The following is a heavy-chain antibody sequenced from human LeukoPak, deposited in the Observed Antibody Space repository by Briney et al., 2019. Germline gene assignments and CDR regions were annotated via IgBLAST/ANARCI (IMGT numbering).Heavy chain of an antibody. J-gene: IGHJ3*02. D-gene: IGHD5-18*01. CDR2: ISSSSSYI. V-gene: IGHV3-21*04. Sequence: TPGGSLRLSCAASGFTFSSYSMNWVRQAPGKGLEWVSSISSSSSYINYADSVKGRFTISRDNSKNTLYLQMNSLRAEDTAVYYCARRRDERGYKDIFDIWGQGTMVTVSS. CDR3: ARRRDERGYKDIFDI. CDR1: GFTFSSYS.